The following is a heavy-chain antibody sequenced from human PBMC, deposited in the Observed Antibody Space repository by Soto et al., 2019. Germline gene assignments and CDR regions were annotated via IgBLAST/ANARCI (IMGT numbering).Heavy chain of an antibody. J-gene: IGHJ6*02. V-gene: IGHV3-48*02. CDR1: GFTFGSYS. CDR3: ARDLSYLAENHYDIFSGHHSPLYHYGMDV. CDR2: ISSSSSTT. Sequence: PGGSLRLSCPASGFTFGSYSMNWVRQAPGKGLEWVSYISSSSSTTYSADSVTGRFTISRDNAKNSLSLQMNSLRDEDTAVYYCARDLSYLAENHYDIFSGHHSPLYHYGMDVWGQATTVTVSS. D-gene: IGHD3-9*01.